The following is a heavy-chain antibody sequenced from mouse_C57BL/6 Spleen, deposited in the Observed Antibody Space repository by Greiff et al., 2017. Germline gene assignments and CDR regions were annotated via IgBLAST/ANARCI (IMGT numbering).Heavy chain of an antibody. J-gene: IGHJ3*01. D-gene: IGHD2-10*01. CDR3: ARGHLLFFAY. CDR2: ISYDGSN. Sequence: EVQVVESGPGLVKPSQSLSLTCSVTGYSITSGYYWNWIRQFPGNKLEWMGYISYDGSNNYNPSLKNRISITRDTSKNQFFLKLNSVTTEDTATYYCARGHLLFFAYWGQGTLVTVSA. CDR1: GYSITSGYY. V-gene: IGHV3-6*01.